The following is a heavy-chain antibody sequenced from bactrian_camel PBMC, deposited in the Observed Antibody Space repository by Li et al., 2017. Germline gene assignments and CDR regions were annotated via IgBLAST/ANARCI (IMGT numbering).Heavy chain of an antibody. CDR1: KYPYGGYC. V-gene: IGHV3-3*01. Sequence: HVQLVESGGGSVQAGRSLRLSCEIAKYPYGGYCLAWFRRPPGKEREQVATIYWDERRDRFDYADSVKGRFTISQDNAKNTVYLQMDNLNPGDIAIYYCARRPGTTDGFAFNGQCSLDTYVYNQWGQGTQVTVS. D-gene: IGHD2*01. CDR3: ARRPGTTDGFAFNGQCSLDTYVYNQ. CDR2: IYWDERRDRF. J-gene: IGHJ4*01.